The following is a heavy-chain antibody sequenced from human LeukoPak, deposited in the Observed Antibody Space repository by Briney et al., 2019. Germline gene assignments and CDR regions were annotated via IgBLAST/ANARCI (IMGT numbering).Heavy chain of an antibody. V-gene: IGHV3-21*01. J-gene: IGHJ6*02. CDR1: GFTFSSYS. D-gene: IGHD3-10*01. Sequence: GGSLRLSCAASGFTFSSYSMNSVRQAPGKGLEWVSSISTSSRYIYYADSVKGRFTISRDNSKNTLYLQMSSLRAEDTAVYYCVNLWFAGFDYGMDVWGQGTTVTVSS. CDR2: ISTSSRYI. CDR3: VNLWFAGFDYGMDV.